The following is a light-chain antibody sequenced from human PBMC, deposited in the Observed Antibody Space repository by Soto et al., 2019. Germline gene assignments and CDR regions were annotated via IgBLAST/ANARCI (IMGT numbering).Light chain of an antibody. Sequence: QSALTQPASVSGSPGQSITLSCTGTSSDVGGYDYVSWYQHHPGKAPKLMIYEVSNRPSGISNRFSGSKSGNTASLTISGLQAEDEADYYCSSYTTTSTQVFGGGTKRTVL. CDR3: SSYTTTSTQV. CDR1: SSDVGGYDY. CDR2: EVS. V-gene: IGLV2-14*01. J-gene: IGLJ2*01.